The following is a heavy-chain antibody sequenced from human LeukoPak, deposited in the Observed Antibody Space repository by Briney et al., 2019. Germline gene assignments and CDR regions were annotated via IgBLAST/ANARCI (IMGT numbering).Heavy chain of an antibody. CDR1: GYSISSGYY. V-gene: IGHV4-38-2*02. CDR3: ARDLGAYYMDV. Sequence: PSETLSLTRTVSGYSISSGYYWDWIRQPPGKGLEWIGTIYHTGSTYYNPSLNIRVTISVDTSKNQFSLKLSSVTAADTAVYYCARDLGAYYMDVWGKGTTVTVSS. D-gene: IGHD3-16*01. J-gene: IGHJ6*03. CDR2: IYHTGST.